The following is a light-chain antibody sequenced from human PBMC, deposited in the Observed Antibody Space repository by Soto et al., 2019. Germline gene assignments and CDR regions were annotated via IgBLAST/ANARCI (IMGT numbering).Light chain of an antibody. CDR1: QSIDSTY. Sequence: EIVLTQSPGTLSLSPGERATLSWRASQSIDSTYFAWYQQKPGQAPRLLIYGTSSRATGIPDRFSGSGSGTDFTLTINRLEPADFAVYYCHQYNGSPPYTFGQGTKLEIK. J-gene: IGKJ2*01. CDR3: HQYNGSPPYT. V-gene: IGKV3-20*01. CDR2: GTS.